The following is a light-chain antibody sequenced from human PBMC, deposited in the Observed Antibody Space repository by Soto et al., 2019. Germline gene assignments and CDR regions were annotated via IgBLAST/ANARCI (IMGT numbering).Light chain of an antibody. Sequence: DIHITQSPSALSASVGDRVTITCRTIQSINIWLAWYQQKPGKAPKLLIYAASTLQSGVPSRFSGSGSGTDFTLTISCLQSEDFATYYCQQYYTYPRTFGQGTKVDIK. V-gene: IGKV1-5*01. CDR2: AAS. J-gene: IGKJ1*01. CDR1: QSINIW. CDR3: QQYYTYPRT.